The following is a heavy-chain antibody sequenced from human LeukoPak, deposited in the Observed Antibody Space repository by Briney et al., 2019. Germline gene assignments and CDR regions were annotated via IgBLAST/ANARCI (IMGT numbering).Heavy chain of an antibody. J-gene: IGHJ4*02. CDR2: INPSGGST. V-gene: IGHV1-46*01. CDR3: ARHKEVGDYYYFDY. Sequence: ASVKVSCKASGYTFTSYYMHWVRQPPGQGLEWMGIINPSGGSTSYTQKFQGRVTMTRDTSTTTVYMELSSLRSQDTAVYYCARHKEVGDYYYFDYWGQGTLVTVSS. D-gene: IGHD2/OR15-2a*01. CDR1: GYTFTSYY.